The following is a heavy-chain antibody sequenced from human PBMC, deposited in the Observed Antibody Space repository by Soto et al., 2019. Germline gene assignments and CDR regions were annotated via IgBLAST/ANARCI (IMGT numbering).Heavy chain of an antibody. CDR1: GGPFSSYA. Sequence: QVQLVQSGAEGKKPGSSVKVSCKASGGPFSSYAIRRVRQAPGQGLEWMGGIIPIFGTANYAQKLQGRVTITADEYTITAYMELSSLRTEDTAVYYCTLYNSSCYGAFDLWGPGTMVTVSS. CDR3: TLYNSSCYGAFDL. J-gene: IGHJ3*01. V-gene: IGHV1-69*01. CDR2: IIPIFGTA. D-gene: IGHD3-22*01.